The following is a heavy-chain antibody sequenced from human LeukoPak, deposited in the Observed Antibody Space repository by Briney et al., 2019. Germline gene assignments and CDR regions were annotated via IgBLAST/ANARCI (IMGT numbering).Heavy chain of an antibody. CDR3: ANRGIVGAPPTYYYYAMDV. D-gene: IGHD1-26*01. J-gene: IGHJ6*02. V-gene: IGHV3-23*01. Sequence: GGSLRLSCAASGFTFSSYAMSWVRQAPGKGLEWVSAISDSGGTTYFADSVKGRFAISRDNPKNALYLQMTSLRAEDTAVYYCANRGIVGAPPTYYYYAMDVWGRGTTVTVSS. CDR2: ISDSGGTT. CDR1: GFTFSSYA.